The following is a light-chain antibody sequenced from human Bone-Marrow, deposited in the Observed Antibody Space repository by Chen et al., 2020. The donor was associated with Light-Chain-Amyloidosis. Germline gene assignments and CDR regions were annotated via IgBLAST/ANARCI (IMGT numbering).Light chain of an antibody. CDR1: NIGSTS. CDR3: QVWDRSSDRPV. Sequence: SYVLTQPSSVSVAPGQTATIACGGNNIGSTSVHWYQQTPGQAPLLVVHDDSDRPSGIPERLSGSNSGNTATLTISRVASGDEADYYRQVWDRSSDRPVFGGAPKLTFL. V-gene: IGLV3-21*02. J-gene: IGLJ3*02. CDR2: DDS.